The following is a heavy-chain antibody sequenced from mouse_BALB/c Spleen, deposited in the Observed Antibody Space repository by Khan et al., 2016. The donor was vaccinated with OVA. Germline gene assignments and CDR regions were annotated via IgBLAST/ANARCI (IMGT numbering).Heavy chain of an antibody. V-gene: IGHV5-6-3*01. CDR3: ARSAI. J-gene: IGHJ2*01. Sequence: EVQLLETGGGIVQPGGSLKRSCAAPRFTISSYGMSSVRQTPDKRLELGATIDSNGGSTDYPDSVKGRFTISGDNAKNALYLPMRSLKSEDTAMYYCARSAIWGQGTTLTVSS. D-gene: IGHD2-12*01. CDR2: IDSNGGST. CDR1: RFTISSYG.